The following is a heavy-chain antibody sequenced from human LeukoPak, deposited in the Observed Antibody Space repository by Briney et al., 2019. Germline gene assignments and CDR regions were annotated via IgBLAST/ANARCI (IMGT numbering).Heavy chain of an antibody. V-gene: IGHV3-21*01. D-gene: IGHD3-3*02. CDR1: GFTFSSYS. CDR2: ISGSSSYI. Sequence: AGGSLRLSCAASGFTFSSYSMNWVRQAPGKGLEWVSSISGSSSYIYYADSVKGRFTISRDNAKNSLYLQMNSLRAEDTAVYYCAREKSFLEWLSTGRRDGYYMDVWGKGTTVTVSS. J-gene: IGHJ6*03. CDR3: AREKSFLEWLSTGRRDGYYMDV.